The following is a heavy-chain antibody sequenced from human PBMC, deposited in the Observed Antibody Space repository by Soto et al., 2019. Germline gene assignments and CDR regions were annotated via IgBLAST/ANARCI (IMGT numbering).Heavy chain of an antibody. Sequence: QVQLVQSGAEVKKPGSSVRVSCKTSGGTFTEYGVSWVRQAPGQGLEWMGGIVTKFTTANYAQKFQGRVTITADRSTNTVYLRLGSLTSEDTAVYFCARENFTADHFDSAGYWPLHHWGQGNLVSVS. J-gene: IGHJ1*01. CDR1: GGTFTEYG. V-gene: IGHV1-69*06. D-gene: IGHD3-22*01. CDR3: ARENFTADHFDSAGYWPLHH. CDR2: IVTKFTTA.